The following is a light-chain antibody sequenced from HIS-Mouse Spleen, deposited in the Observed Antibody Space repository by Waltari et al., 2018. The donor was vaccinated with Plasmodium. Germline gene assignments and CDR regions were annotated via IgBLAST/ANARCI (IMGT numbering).Light chain of an antibody. CDR1: ALPKQY. J-gene: IGLJ3*02. Sequence: SYELTQPPSVSVSPGQSARITCAEDALPKQYAYLYQQKSGQAPVLVIYEDSKRPSGIPERFSGSSSGTMATLTISGAQVEDEADYYCYSTDSSGNHRVFGGGTKLTVL. CDR3: YSTDSSGNHRV. V-gene: IGLV3-10*01. CDR2: EDS.